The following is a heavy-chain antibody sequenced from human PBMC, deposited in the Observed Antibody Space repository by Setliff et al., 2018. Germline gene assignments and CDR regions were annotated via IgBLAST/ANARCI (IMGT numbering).Heavy chain of an antibody. J-gene: IGHJ4*02. D-gene: IGHD3-22*01. Sequence: WIRQAPGKGLEWVSLITWDGYSYYADSMKGRFTISRDNSENSLFLQMDSLTTEDTALYHCVKDKSGARRFSGFVFDFWGQGTQVTVSS. CDR3: VKDKSGARRFSGFVFDF. V-gene: IGHV3-43*01. CDR2: ITWDGYS.